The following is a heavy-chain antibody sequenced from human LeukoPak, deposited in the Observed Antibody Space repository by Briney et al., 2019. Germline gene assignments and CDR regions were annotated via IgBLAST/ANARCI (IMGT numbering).Heavy chain of an antibody. CDR3: ARDSTTADLDY. CDR1: SGSISSYH. V-gene: IGHV4-4*07. J-gene: IGHJ4*02. D-gene: IGHD6-13*01. CDR2: IYTSGST. Sequence: PSEPLSLTCTVCSGSISSYHWRWLRQPAGEGLEWIGRIYTSGSTNYNPSLKSRLTMSIDTFKNQFSLKLNSVTAADTAVYYCARDSTTADLDYWGQGTLVTVSS.